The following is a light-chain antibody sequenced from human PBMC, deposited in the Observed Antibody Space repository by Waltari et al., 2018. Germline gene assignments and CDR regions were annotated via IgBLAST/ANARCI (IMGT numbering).Light chain of an antibody. J-gene: IGLJ1*01. CDR1: SHDVGRYDL. CDR2: EVV. CDR3: CSYAGTTTYV. V-gene: IGLV2-23*02. Sequence: QSALTQPASVSGSPGQSITISCIGTSHDVGRYDLVSWYQHHPGKAPKVLIYEVVKRPSGVSSRFSASKSGNTASLTISGLQADDEADYHCCSYAGTTTYVFGGGTKVTVL.